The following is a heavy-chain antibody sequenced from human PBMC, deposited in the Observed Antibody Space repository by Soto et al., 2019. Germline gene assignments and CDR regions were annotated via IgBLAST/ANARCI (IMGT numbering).Heavy chain of an antibody. Sequence: ASETLSLTCAVNGGSFSGYSWTWIRQSPGKGLEWIGQINGGGSANYHPSLKSRVTISVGTSTNEIFLDLRSVTAADTAVYYCSRGLFTGPPYAGGWYFSDYWGQGFQVPVPS. CDR1: GGSFSGYS. J-gene: IGHJ4*02. D-gene: IGHD3-10*01. CDR2: INGGGSA. CDR3: SRGLFTGPPYAGGWYFSDY. V-gene: IGHV4-34*01.